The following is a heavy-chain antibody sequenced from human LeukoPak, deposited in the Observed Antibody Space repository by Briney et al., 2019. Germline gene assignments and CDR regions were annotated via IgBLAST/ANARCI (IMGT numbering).Heavy chain of an antibody. D-gene: IGHD3-22*01. V-gene: IGHV3-66*02. CDR1: GFAVSSNY. CDR3: ARADSSGYYGSYYFDY. CDR2: IYSGGST. J-gene: IGHJ4*02. Sequence: GGSLRLSCAASGFAVSSNYMSWVRQAPGKGLEWGSVIYSGGSTYYADSVKGRFTISRDNSKNTLYLQMNSLRAEDTAVYYCARADSSGYYGSYYFDYWGQGTLVTVSS.